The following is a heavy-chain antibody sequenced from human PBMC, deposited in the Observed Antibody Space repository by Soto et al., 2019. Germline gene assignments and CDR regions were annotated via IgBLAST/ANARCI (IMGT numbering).Heavy chain of an antibody. J-gene: IGHJ5*02. CDR1: GFTVSSNY. CDR2: IYSGGST. V-gene: IGHV3-53*02. Sequence: EVQLVETGGGLIQPGGSLRLSCAASGFTVSSNYMSWVRQAPGKGLEWVSVIYSGGSTYYADSVKGRFTISRDNSKNTLYLQMNSLRAEDTAVYYCARGYSSGDYYRWFDPWGQGTLVTVSS. D-gene: IGHD3-22*01. CDR3: ARGYSSGDYYRWFDP.